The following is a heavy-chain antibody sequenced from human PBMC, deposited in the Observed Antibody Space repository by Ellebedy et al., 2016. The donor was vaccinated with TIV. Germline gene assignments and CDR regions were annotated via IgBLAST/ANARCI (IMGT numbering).Heavy chain of an antibody. CDR1: GFTFNNYW. V-gene: IGHV3-7*03. J-gene: IGHJ4*02. Sequence: GESLKISCVASGFTFNNYWMSWVRQAPGKGLEWVANIKKDGSEKYYVDSVKGRFTISRDNAKNSLYLQMNSLGVGDTGVYYCTRDENWGQGTLVTVSS. CDR2: IKKDGSEK. CDR3: TRDEN.